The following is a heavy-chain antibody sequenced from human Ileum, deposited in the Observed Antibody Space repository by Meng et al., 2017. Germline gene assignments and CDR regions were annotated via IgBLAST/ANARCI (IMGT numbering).Heavy chain of an antibody. D-gene: IGHD3-10*01. CDR1: GFTFSDYY. Sequence: VELVGVGGGLVKTGGFLRLSCAASGFTFSDYYMSWIRQAPGKGLEWVSYISNSGSATSYADSVEGRFTISRDNPKKSLYLQMNSLRAEDTAVYYCARGRLGADWGQGTLVTVSS. J-gene: IGHJ4*02. V-gene: IGHV3-11*01. CDR3: ARGRLGAD. CDR2: ISNSGSAT.